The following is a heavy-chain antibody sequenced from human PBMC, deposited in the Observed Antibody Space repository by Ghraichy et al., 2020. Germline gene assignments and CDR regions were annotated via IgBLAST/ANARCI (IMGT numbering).Heavy chain of an antibody. CDR1: GGSFSGYY. J-gene: IGHJ6*02. CDR2: INDSGST. CDR3: ASPLLPHGMDV. Sequence: SETLSLTCAVYGGSFSGYYWSWIRQPPGKGLEWIGEINDSGSTNYNPSLKSRVTISVDTSKNQFSLKLSSVTAADTAVYYCASPLLPHGMDVWGQGTTVTVSS. D-gene: IGHD3-10*01. V-gene: IGHV4-34*01.